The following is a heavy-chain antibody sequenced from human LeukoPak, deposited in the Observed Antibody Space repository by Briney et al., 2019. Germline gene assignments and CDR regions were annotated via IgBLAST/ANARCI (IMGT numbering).Heavy chain of an antibody. CDR1: GYTFTDYY. CDR3: AREPSTYEEQLAFDY. J-gene: IGHJ4*02. D-gene: IGHD3-3*01. V-gene: IGHV1-2*02. Sequence: ASVKVSCKASGYTFTDYYMHWVRQAPGQGLEWMGWINPNSGGTNYAQKFQGRVTMTRDTSINTAYMELSRLRSDDTAVYYCAREPSTYEEQLAFDYWGQGTLVTVSS. CDR2: INPNSGGT.